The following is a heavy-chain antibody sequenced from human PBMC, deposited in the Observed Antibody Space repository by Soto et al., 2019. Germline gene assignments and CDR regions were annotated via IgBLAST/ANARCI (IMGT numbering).Heavy chain of an antibody. Sequence: PWGSLRLSCAASGFTFSLYDVNWFRQSPGKGLEWVSYISSGGGTVYYADSVKGRFTISRDNAKNSLYLQMNSLRAEDTAVYYCARKASDDLDYWGQGTLVTVSS. CDR2: ISSGGGTV. CDR1: GFTFSLYD. J-gene: IGHJ4*02. V-gene: IGHV3-48*03. CDR3: ARKASDDLDY. D-gene: IGHD1-1*01.